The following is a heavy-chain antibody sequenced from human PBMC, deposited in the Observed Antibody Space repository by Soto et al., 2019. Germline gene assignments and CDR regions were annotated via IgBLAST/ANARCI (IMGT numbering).Heavy chain of an antibody. CDR2: IIPLFGKA. J-gene: IGHJ4*02. Sequence: SVKVSCKASGGTFSRYAISWVRQAPGQGLEWMGGIIPLFGKANYAQKFQGRVTITADESTSTAYMELSSLRSEDTAVYYCARDGTLYDSSGYYYLYWGQGTLVTVSS. D-gene: IGHD3-22*01. CDR1: GGTFSRYA. CDR3: ARDGTLYDSSGYYYLY. V-gene: IGHV1-69*13.